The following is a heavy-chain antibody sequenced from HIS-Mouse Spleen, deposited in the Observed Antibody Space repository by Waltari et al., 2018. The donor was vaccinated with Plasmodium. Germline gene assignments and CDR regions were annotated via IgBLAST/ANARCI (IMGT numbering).Heavy chain of an antibody. D-gene: IGHD6-13*01. CDR3: AILDPHSSSWYRYFQH. CDR1: GYTFTGYY. CDR2: INPNRGGT. Sequence: QVQLVQSGAEVKKPGASVKVSCKASGYTFTGYYMPWVRQAPGQGLEWQGWINPNRGGTKNARKLQGRVTMTRDPSSRAAEMELSRLKSDDTAGYYWAILDPHSSSWYRYFQHWGQGTLVTVSS. V-gene: IGHV1-2*02. J-gene: IGHJ1*01.